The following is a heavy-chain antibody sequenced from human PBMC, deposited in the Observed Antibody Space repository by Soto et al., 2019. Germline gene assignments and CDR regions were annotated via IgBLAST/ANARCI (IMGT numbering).Heavy chain of an antibody. CDR1: GYTFTSHG. D-gene: IGHD3-3*01. J-gene: IGHJ6*02. CDR2: INAGSGNT. CDR3: ARESPYYDFWSGSYRPYHFYAMDV. V-gene: IGHV1-3*01. Sequence: ASVKVSCKASGYTFTSHGIHWVHQAPGQRLEWMGWINAGSGNTKYSQKFQGRVTTTRDTSASTAYMELSSLRSEDTAVYYCARESPYYDFWSGSYRPYHFYAMDVWGQGTTVTVSS.